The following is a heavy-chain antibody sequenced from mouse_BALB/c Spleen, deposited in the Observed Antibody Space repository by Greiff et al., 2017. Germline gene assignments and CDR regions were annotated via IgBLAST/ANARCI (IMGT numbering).Heavy chain of an antibody. V-gene: IGHV5-9-3*01. CDR1: GFTFSSYA. CDR2: ISSGGSYT. J-gene: IGHJ1*01. Sequence: DVKLVESGGGLVKPGGSLKLSCAASGFTFSSYAMSWVRQTPEKRLEWVATISSGGSYTYYPDSVKGRFTISRDNAKNTLYLQMSSLRSEDTAMYYCARQGGYFDVWGAGTTVTVSS. CDR3: ARQGGYFDV.